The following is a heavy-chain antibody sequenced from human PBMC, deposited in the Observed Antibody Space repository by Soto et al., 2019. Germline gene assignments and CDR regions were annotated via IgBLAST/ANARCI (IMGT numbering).Heavy chain of an antibody. CDR2: INPSGGST. Sequence: ASVEVSSKASGYTFTSYYMHLVRQAPGQWLEWMGIINPSGGSTSYAQKFQGGVTMTRDTSTSTVYMELSSLRSEDTAVYYCARTPLACSSTSCYRDAWFDPRGKGTLVTVSS. J-gene: IGHJ5*02. D-gene: IGHD2-2*01. V-gene: IGHV1-46*01. CDR1: GYTFTSYY. CDR3: ARTPLACSSTSCYRDAWFDP.